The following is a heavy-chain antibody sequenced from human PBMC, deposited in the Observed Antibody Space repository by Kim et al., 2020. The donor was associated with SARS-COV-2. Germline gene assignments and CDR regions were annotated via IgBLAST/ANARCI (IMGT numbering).Heavy chain of an antibody. Sequence: SVKGSCKASGGTFSSYAISWVRQAPGQGLEWMGGIIPIFGTANYAQKFQGRVTITADESTSTAYMELSSLRSEDSAVYYCARGPSQAPLIHYYDSSGYRFDPWGQGTLVTVSS. CDR2: IIPIFGTA. J-gene: IGHJ5*02. CDR3: ARGPSQAPLIHYYDSSGYRFDP. V-gene: IGHV1-69*13. D-gene: IGHD3-22*01. CDR1: GGTFSSYA.